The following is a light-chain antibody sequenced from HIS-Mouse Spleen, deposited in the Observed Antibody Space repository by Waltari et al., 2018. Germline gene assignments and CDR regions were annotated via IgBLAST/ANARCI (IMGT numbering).Light chain of an antibody. CDR2: AAS. J-gene: IGKJ1*01. Sequence: DIQWTHSPSFLSASVGDRVAITFRASQGISSYLAWYQQKPGKDPKLLIYAASTLQSGVPSRFSGSGSGTEFTLTISSLQPEDFATYYCQQLNSYPPTFGQGTKVEIK. CDR3: QQLNSYPPT. V-gene: IGKV1-9*01. CDR1: QGISSY.